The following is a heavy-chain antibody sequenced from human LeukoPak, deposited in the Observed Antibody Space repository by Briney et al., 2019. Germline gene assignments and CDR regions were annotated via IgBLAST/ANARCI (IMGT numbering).Heavy chain of an antibody. J-gene: IGHJ4*02. CDR3: ARQTYYYDSSGYYGRYFDY. CDR1: GGSISSSSYY. V-gene: IGHV4-39*07. CDR2: IYYSGST. D-gene: IGHD3-22*01. Sequence: PSETQSLTCTVSGGSISSSSYYWGWIRQPPGKGLEWIGSIYYSGSTYYNPSLKSRVTISVDTSKNQFSLKLGSVTAADTAVYYCARQTYYYDSSGYYGRYFDYWGQGTLVTVSS.